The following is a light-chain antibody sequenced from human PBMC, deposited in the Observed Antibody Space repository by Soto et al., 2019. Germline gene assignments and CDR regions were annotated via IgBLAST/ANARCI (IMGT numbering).Light chain of an antibody. CDR2: EGS. V-gene: IGLV2-14*02. CDR3: CSYTSSSIRV. J-gene: IGLJ3*02. CDR1: SDELGTYQF. Sequence: QSALSQPASVSGAPGQSITISCTGTSDELGTYQFFSWYQQHPGKAPKLIIYEGSTRPSGVSHRFSGSRSGYTASLTISGLQADDEADYYCCSYTSSSIRVFGGGTKLTVL.